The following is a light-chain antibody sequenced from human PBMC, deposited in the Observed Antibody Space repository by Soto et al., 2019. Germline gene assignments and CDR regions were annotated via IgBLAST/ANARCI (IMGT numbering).Light chain of an antibody. J-gene: IGLJ1*01. V-gene: IGLV1-44*01. CDR3: AAWDDSLNGYV. CDR2: NSN. CDR1: SSNIGSYP. Sequence: QPVLTQPSSASGTPGQRVTISCSGSSSNIGSYPVNWCQQLPGAAPKVLIYNSNQRPSGVPDRFSASKSGTSASLAISGLQSEDEADYYCAAWDDSLNGYVFGTGTKLTVL.